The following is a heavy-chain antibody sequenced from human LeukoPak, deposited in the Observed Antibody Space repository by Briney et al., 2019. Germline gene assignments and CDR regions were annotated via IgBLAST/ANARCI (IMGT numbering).Heavy chain of an antibody. J-gene: IGHJ4*02. CDR1: EFTFSSYS. CDR2: ISSSSSTI. D-gene: IGHD3-9*01. Sequence: PGGSLRLSCAASEFTFSSYSMNWVRQAPGKGLEWVSYISSSSSTIYYADSVKGRFTISRDNAKNSLYLQMNSLRAEDTAVYYCARDRSILTGYYKTDYWGQGTLVTVSS. V-gene: IGHV3-48*01. CDR3: ARDRSILTGYYKTDY.